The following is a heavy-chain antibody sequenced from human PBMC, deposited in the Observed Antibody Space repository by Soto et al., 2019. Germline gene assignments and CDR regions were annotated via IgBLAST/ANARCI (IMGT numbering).Heavy chain of an antibody. CDR2: IKTKGPGGTT. CDR3: TSNDAFDI. J-gene: IGHJ3*02. Sequence: GGSLRLSCTASGFTFNNAWMNWVRQAPGKGLEWVGRIKTKGPGGTTDYAAPVRGRFTISRDDSKNTLYLQMNSLKTEDTALYYCTSNDAFDIWGQGTMVTVSS. CDR1: GFTFNNAW. V-gene: IGHV3-15*07.